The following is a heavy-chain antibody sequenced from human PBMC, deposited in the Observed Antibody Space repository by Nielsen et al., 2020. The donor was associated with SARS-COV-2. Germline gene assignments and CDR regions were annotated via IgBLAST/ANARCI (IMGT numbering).Heavy chain of an antibody. CDR2: ISSSSSTI. J-gene: IGHJ4*02. V-gene: IGHV3-48*01. Sequence: GESLKISCAASGFTFSSYSMNWVRQAPGKGLEWVSYISSSSSTIYYADSVKGRFTISRDNAKNSLYLQMNSLRAEDTAVYYCARLRGYTHFDYWGQGILVTV. CDR3: ARLRGYTHFDY. CDR1: GFTFSSYS. D-gene: IGHD5-12*01.